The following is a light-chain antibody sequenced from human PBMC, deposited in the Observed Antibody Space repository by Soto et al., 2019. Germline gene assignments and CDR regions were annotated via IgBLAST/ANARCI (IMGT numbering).Light chain of an antibody. CDR3: QSFDGSLSGYV. CDR1: SSNIGSNV. CDR2: RDD. Sequence: QSVLTQPPSASGTPGQRVIISCSGSSSNIGSNVVNWYQQLPGTAPRLLIYRDDQRPSGVTDRFSGSRSGTTASLAISGLQSEDEADYYCQSFDGSLSGYVFGTGTKVTVL. J-gene: IGLJ1*01. V-gene: IGLV1-44*01.